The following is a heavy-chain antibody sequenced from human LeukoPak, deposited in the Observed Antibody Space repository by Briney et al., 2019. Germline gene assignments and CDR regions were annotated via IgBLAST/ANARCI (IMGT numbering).Heavy chain of an antibody. V-gene: IGHV3-23*01. Sequence: GGSLRLSCAASGFTFSSYTMSWVRQAPGKGLEWVSAISSSGGSTYYADSVKGRFTISRDNSKNTLYLQMNSLRAEDTALYYCAKDPGSGYYYFDYWGQGALVTVS. D-gene: IGHD3-22*01. J-gene: IGHJ4*02. CDR3: AKDPGSGYYYFDY. CDR2: ISSSGGST. CDR1: GFTFSSYT.